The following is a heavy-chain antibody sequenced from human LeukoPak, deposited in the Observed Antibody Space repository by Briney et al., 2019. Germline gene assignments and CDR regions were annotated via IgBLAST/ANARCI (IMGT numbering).Heavy chain of an antibody. D-gene: IGHD7-27*01. CDR2: ISSTGSTI. J-gene: IGHJ4*02. V-gene: IGHV3-11*04. Sequence: GGSLRLSCAASGFTFSDYYMSWIRQAPGKGLEWVSYISSTGSTIYYADSVKGRFTISRDNAKNSLYLRMNSLRAEDTAVYYCARAPTGDSDGGYFDYWGQGTLVTVSS. CDR1: GFTFSDYY. CDR3: ARAPTGDSDGGYFDY.